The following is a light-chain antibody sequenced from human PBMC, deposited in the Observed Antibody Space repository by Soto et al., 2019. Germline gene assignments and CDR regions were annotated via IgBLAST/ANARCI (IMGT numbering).Light chain of an antibody. V-gene: IGLV9-49*01. Sequence: QSVLTQPPSASASLGASVTLTCTLSSGYSNYKVDWYQQRPGKGPRFVMRGGTGGLVGSKGDGIPDRFSVLGSGLNRYLTIKNIQEEDESDYHCGADHGSGSNFVVVFGGGTKRTVL. CDR3: GADHGSGSNFVVV. J-gene: IGLJ2*01. CDR2: GGTGGLVG. CDR1: SGYSNYK.